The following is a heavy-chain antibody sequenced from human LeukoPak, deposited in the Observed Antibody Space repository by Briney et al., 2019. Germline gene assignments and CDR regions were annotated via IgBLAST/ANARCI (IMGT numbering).Heavy chain of an antibody. D-gene: IGHD2-2*02. V-gene: IGHV3-7*03. CDR3: AKDPGYCSSTSCYRMVDY. CDR2: IKQDGSEK. CDR1: GFKFSDFW. Sequence: GGPLRLSCAASGFKFSDFWMSWVRQAPGKGLEWVANIKQDGSEKYYVDSVKGRFTISRDNAKNSLYLQMNSLRAEDTAVYYCAKDPGYCSSTSCYRMVDYWGQGTLVTVSS. J-gene: IGHJ4*02.